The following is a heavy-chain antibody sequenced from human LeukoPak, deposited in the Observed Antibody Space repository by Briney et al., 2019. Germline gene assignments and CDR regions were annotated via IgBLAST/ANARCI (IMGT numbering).Heavy chain of an antibody. CDR3: ARGGGGRYSYGHKYYFDY. V-gene: IGHV4-39*01. J-gene: IGHJ4*02. CDR2: IYYGENT. Sequence: SETLSLTCTVSGGSISSGPYYWGWIRQPPGKGLEWIGNIYYGENTYYNPSLKSRVTISIDTSKNQFSLKLSSVTAADTAVYYCARGGGGRYSYGHKYYFDYWSQGTLVTVSS. CDR1: GGSISSGPYY. D-gene: IGHD5-18*01.